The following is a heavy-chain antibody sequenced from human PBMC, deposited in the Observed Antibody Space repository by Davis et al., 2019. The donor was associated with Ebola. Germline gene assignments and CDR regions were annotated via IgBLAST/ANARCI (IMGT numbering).Heavy chain of an antibody. J-gene: IGHJ4*02. CDR2: IKQDGSEK. V-gene: IGHV3-7*01. D-gene: IGHD4-23*01. Sequence: GGSLRLSCAASGFSSSSYWMSWVRQAPGKGLEWVTNIKQDGSEKYYVDAVKGRFTISRDNAKNSLFLQMNSLRAEDTAVYYCARGPSTGNSFSHWGQGTLVTVSS. CDR3: ARGPSTGNSFSH. CDR1: GFSSSSYW.